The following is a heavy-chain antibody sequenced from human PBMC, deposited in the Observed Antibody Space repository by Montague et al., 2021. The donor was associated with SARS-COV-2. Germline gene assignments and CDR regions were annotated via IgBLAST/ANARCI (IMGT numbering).Heavy chain of an antibody. CDR1: NGSINSYY. J-gene: IGHJ5*02. Sequence: SETLSLTCTVSNGSINSYYWCWVRQPPGKRLEWIGYIYYSCSTNYNPSLESRVTMSIDTSKNQFSLKLRSVTAADTAVCFCSREGLHNWFDPWGQGTLVIVSS. CDR2: IYYSCST. V-gene: IGHV4-59*01. CDR3: SREGLHNWFDP.